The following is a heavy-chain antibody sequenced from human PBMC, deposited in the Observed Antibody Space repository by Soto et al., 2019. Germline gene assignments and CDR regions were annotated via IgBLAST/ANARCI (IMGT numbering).Heavy chain of an antibody. V-gene: IGHV1-69*04. CDR1: GGTFSSYT. J-gene: IGHJ3*02. CDR3: ARDGSSGWPDAFDI. Sequence: GASVKVSCKASGGTFSSYTISWVRQAPGQGLEWMGRIIPILGIANYAQKFQGRVTITADKSTSTAYMELRSLRSDDTAVYYCARDGSSGWPDAFDIWGQGTMVTVSS. D-gene: IGHD6-19*01. CDR2: IIPILGIA.